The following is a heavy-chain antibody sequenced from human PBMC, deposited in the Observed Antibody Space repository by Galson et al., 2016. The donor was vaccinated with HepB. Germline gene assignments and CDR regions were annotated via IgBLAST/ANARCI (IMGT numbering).Heavy chain of an antibody. Sequence: SVKVSCKASGYTFTSYAMHWVRQAPGQGLEWMGWINGGNGNTKYSQRFQGRVTITRDTSASTAYMELSSLRSEDTAVYYFAREDEDYYYGMDVWGQGTTVTVSS. CDR3: AREDEDYYYGMDV. CDR1: GYTFTSYA. J-gene: IGHJ6*02. V-gene: IGHV1-3*01. CDR2: INGGNGNT.